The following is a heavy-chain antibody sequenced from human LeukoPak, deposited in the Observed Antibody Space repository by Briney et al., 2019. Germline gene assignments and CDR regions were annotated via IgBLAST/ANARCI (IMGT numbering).Heavy chain of an antibody. Sequence: GGSLRLSCAASGFTFDDYAMHWVRQAPGKGLEWVSGICWNSGSIGYADSVKGRFAISRDNAKNSLYLQMNSLRAEDTALYYCAKAAFWSIAARAFDIWGQGTMVTVSS. J-gene: IGHJ3*02. CDR2: ICWNSGSI. V-gene: IGHV3-9*01. CDR1: GFTFDDYA. CDR3: AKAAFWSIAARAFDI. D-gene: IGHD6-6*01.